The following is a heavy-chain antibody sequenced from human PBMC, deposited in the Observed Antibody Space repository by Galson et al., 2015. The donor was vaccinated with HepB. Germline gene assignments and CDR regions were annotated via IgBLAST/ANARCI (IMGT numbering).Heavy chain of an antibody. CDR3: TRGADYGVS. CDR1: GFTFSTYR. J-gene: IGHJ4*02. Sequence: SLRLSCAASGFTFSTYRMHWVRQGPGKGLVWVSLIYRDGISAYYADSVTCRFTISSDNAKNTLYLQMNSLRADDTAVYYCTRGADYGVSWCQGTLVTVSS. CDR2: IYRDGISA. V-gene: IGHV3-74*01.